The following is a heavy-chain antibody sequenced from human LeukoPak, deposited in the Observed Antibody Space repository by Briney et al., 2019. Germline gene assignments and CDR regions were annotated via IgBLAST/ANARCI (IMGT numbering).Heavy chain of an antibody. CDR3: ARARLAVSGNYFEN. D-gene: IGHD6-19*01. Sequence: PGRSLRLSCAASGFTFSSYGMHWVRQAPGKGLEWVAVISYDGSNKYYADSVKGRFTISRDNSKNTLYLQMNSLRVEDTAVYHCARARLAVSGNYFENWGQGTLVTVSS. CDR2: ISYDGSNK. J-gene: IGHJ4*02. V-gene: IGHV3-30*03. CDR1: GFTFSSYG.